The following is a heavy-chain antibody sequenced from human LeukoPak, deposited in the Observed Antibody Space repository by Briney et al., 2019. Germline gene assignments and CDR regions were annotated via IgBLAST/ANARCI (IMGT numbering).Heavy chain of an antibody. J-gene: IGHJ6*02. D-gene: IGHD3-9*01. CDR2: ISHSGST. Sequence: SETLSLTSAVYGGSLSGNFWSWIRQPPGKGLEWIGEISHSGSTNYSPSLKSRLTISVDTSKNQFSLRLSSVTAADTAVYYCARGHTLGGYYKQKYYYYGMDVWGQGTTVTVSS. V-gene: IGHV4-34*01. CDR3: ARGHTLGGYYKQKYYYYGMDV. CDR1: GGSLSGNF.